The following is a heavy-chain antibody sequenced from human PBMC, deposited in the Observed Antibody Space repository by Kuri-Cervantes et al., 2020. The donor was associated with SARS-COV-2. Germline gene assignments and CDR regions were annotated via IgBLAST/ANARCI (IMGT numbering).Heavy chain of an antibody. CDR2: ISSNGGST. V-gene: IGHV3-64D*09. J-gene: IGHJ6*02. CDR3: VKDQGCSSTSCYSEGHYYYYGMDV. D-gene: IGHD2-2*02. CDR1: GFTFSSYA. Sequence: GGFLRLSCSASGFTFSSYAMHWVRQAPGKGLEYVSAISSNGGSTYYADSVKGRFTISRDNSKNTLYLQMSSLRAEDTAVYYCVKDQGCSSTSCYSEGHYYYYGMDVWGQGTTVTVSS.